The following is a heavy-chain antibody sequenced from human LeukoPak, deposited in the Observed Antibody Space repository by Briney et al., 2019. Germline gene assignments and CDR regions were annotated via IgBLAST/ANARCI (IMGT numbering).Heavy chain of an antibody. D-gene: IGHD6-19*01. CDR2: IIPILEIT. V-gene: IGHV1-69*02. J-gene: IGHJ4*02. CDR1: GGTFSTYT. Sequence: ASETVSCTASGGTFSTYTISWVRQAPGQGLEWMGRIIPILEITNYAQTFQDRVTITADKSASTAYMELSSLRTEDTAMYYCARGESARRDIAVAGVSDYWGQGTLVTVSS. CDR3: ARGESARRDIAVAGVSDY.